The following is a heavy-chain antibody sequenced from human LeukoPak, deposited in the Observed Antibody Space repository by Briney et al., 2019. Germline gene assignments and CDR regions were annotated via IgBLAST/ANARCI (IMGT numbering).Heavy chain of an antibody. Sequence: PGGSLRLSCAASGLTYSNYAMSWVRQAPGKGLEWVSVISGSGGSTYYADSVKGRFTISRDNSKKTVYLQMNSLRAEDTAVYYCARESGPFDYWGQGTLVTVSS. V-gene: IGHV3-23*01. CDR1: GLTYSNYA. CDR3: ARESGPFDY. CDR2: ISGSGGST. D-gene: IGHD5-12*01. J-gene: IGHJ4*02.